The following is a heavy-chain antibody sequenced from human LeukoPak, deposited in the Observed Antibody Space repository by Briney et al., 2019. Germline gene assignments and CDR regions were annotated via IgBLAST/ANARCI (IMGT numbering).Heavy chain of an antibody. Sequence: ASVKVSCKVSGYTLTELSMHWVRQAPGKGLEWMGGFDPEDGETIYALKFQGRVTMTEDTSTDTAYMELSSLRSEDTAVYYCATAAIKFLEWFIFDYWGQGTLVTVSS. D-gene: IGHD3-3*01. V-gene: IGHV1-24*01. CDR2: FDPEDGET. CDR1: GYTLTELS. CDR3: ATAAIKFLEWFIFDY. J-gene: IGHJ4*02.